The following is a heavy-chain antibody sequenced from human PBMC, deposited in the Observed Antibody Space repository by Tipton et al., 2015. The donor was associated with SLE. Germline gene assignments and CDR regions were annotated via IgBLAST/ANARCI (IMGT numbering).Heavy chain of an antibody. V-gene: IGHV3-30*02. CDR1: GFTFSSYG. J-gene: IGHJ4*02. CDR2: IRYDGSNK. CDR3: AKDRTGYCSGGSCYYFDY. Sequence: SLRLSCAASGFTFSSYGMHWVRQAPGKGLEWVAFIRYDGSNKYYADSVKGRFTISGDNSKNTLYLQMNSLRAEDTAVYYCAKDRTGYCSGGSCYYFDYWGQGTLVTVSS. D-gene: IGHD2-15*01.